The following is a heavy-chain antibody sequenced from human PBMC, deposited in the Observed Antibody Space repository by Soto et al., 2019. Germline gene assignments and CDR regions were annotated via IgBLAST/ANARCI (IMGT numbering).Heavy chain of an antibody. V-gene: IGHV3-7*01. J-gene: IGHJ4*02. CDR1: GFTFSNYW. D-gene: IGHD6-19*01. Sequence: GGSLRLSCAASGFTFSNYWMDWVRQAPGRGLEWVANIKQDGSEKYYVDSVKGRFTISRDNAKNSVYLQMNSLRAEDTAVYYCGRDQVAVTGTPAFDYWGQGTLVTAPQ. CDR3: GRDQVAVTGTPAFDY. CDR2: IKQDGSEK.